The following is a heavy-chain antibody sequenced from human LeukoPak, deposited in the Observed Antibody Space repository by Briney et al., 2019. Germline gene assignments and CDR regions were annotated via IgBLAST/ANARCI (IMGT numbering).Heavy chain of an antibody. J-gene: IGHJ4*02. V-gene: IGHV3-30*18. Sequence: GGSLRLSCAASGFTFSSYGMHWVRQAPGKGLEWVAVISYDGSNKYYADSVKGRFTISRDNSKNTLYLQMNSLRAEDTAVYYCGNVDTAMVAFDYWGQGTLVTVSS. CDR1: GFTFSSYG. CDR3: GNVDTAMVAFDY. CDR2: ISYDGSNK. D-gene: IGHD5-18*01.